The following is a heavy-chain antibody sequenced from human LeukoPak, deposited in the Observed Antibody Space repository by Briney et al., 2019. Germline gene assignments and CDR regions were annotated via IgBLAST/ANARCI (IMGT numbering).Heavy chain of an antibody. CDR1: EFSVGSNY. Sequence: GGSLRLSCAASEFSVGSNYMTWVRQAPGKGLEWVSLIYSGGSTYYADSVKGRFTISRDNSKNTLYLQMNSLRAEDTAVYYCAKEGYSSGWYEGLFDYWGQGTLVTVSS. CDR2: IYSGGST. CDR3: AKEGYSSGWYEGLFDY. D-gene: IGHD6-19*01. J-gene: IGHJ4*02. V-gene: IGHV3-66*01.